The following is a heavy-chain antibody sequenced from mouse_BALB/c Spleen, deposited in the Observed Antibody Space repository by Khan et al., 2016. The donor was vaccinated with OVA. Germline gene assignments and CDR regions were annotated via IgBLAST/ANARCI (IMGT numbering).Heavy chain of an antibody. Sequence: QVQLKESGPGLVAPSQSLSITCTVSGFSLTGYGVNWVRQPPGKGLEWLGMIWGDGSTDYNSALKSRLSISKDNSKSQVFLKMNSLQTDDTARYXCSRELRLGDFAYWGQGTLVTVSA. CDR1: GFSLTGYG. CDR2: IWGDGST. CDR3: SRELRLGDFAY. D-gene: IGHD1-2*01. V-gene: IGHV2-6-7*01. J-gene: IGHJ3*01.